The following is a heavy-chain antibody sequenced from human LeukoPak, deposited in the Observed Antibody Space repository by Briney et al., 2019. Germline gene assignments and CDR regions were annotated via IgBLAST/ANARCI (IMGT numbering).Heavy chain of an antibody. Sequence: GRSLRLSCAASGFTFADYAMHWVRQAPGKGLEWVSGISWNSGSIGYADSVKGRFTISRDNAKNSLYLQMNSLRAEDTALYYCAKALTVVTPLDYWGQGTLVTVSS. J-gene: IGHJ4*02. V-gene: IGHV3-9*01. CDR1: GFTFADYA. D-gene: IGHD4-23*01. CDR2: ISWNSGSI. CDR3: AKALTVVTPLDY.